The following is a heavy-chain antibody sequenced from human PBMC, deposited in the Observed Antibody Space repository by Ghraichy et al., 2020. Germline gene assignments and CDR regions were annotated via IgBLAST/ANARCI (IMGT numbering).Heavy chain of an antibody. J-gene: IGHJ5*02. V-gene: IGHV3-43*02. CDR1: GFTFDDYA. D-gene: IGHD1-7*01. Sequence: GVSLRLSCAASGFTFDDYAMHWVRQVPGKGLEWVSVISGDGDNTYYTDSVKGRFIISRDNSNNSLYLQMSSLRTEDTALYYCAKDRRGTGTTLAWGQGTLVTVSS. CDR2: ISGDGDNT. CDR3: AKDRRGTGTTLA.